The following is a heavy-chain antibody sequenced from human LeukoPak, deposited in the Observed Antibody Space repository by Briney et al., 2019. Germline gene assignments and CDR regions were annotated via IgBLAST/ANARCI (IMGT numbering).Heavy chain of an antibody. J-gene: IGHJ4*02. CDR2: IYYSGTT. Sequence: SETLSLTCAVSGGSIKINNYYWGWIRQPPGKGLEWIGSIYYSGTTYYNPSLKSRVTISVDTSKNQFSLKLSSVTAADTAVYYCARDSRGGGPDFDYWGQGTLVTVSS. CDR1: GGSIKINNYY. V-gene: IGHV4-39*07. D-gene: IGHD3-16*01. CDR3: ARDSRGGGPDFDY.